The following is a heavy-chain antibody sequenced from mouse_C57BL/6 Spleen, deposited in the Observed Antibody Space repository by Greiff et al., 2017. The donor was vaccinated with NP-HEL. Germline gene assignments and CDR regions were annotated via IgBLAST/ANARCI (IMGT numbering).Heavy chain of an antibody. CDR2: ISSGSSTI. D-gene: IGHD1-1*01. J-gene: IGHJ3*01. CDR3: ARTHYYGSSLAWFAY. Sequence: EVHLVESGGGLVKPGGSLKLSCAASGFTFSDYGMHWVRQAPEKGLEWVAYISSGSSTIYYADTVKGRFTISRDNAKNTLFLQMTSLRSEDTAMYYCARTHYYGSSLAWFAYWGQGTLVTVSA. CDR1: GFTFSDYG. V-gene: IGHV5-17*01.